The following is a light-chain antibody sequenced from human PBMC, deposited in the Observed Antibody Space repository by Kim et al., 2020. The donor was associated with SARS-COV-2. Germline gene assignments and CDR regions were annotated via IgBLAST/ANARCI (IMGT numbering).Light chain of an antibody. CDR3: QKYNSAPWT. CDR1: QDIANS. Sequence: ASIGDRVTITCRASQDIANSLAWYQHKPGKVPQVLIYAASTLQSGVPSRFSGSGSGTEFTLTIGSLQTEDVATYYCQKYNSAPWTFGPGTKVEIK. CDR2: AAS. J-gene: IGKJ1*01. V-gene: IGKV1-27*01.